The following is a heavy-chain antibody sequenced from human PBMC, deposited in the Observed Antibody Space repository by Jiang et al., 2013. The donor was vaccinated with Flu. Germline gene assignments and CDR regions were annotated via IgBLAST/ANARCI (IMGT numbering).Heavy chain of an antibody. CDR3: AREGPWLSPFY. CDR1: GGSFSGYY. D-gene: IGHD3-22*01. V-gene: IGHV4-34*01. CDR2: INHSGST. Sequence: LLKPSETLSLTCAVYGGSFSGYYWSWIRQPPGKGLEWIGEINHSGSTNYNPSLKSRVTISVDTSKNQFSLKLSSVTAADTAVYYCAREGPWLSPFYWGQGTLVTVSS. J-gene: IGHJ4*02.